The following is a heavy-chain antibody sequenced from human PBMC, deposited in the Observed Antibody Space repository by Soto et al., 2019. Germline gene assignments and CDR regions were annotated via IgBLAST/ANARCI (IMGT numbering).Heavy chain of an antibody. J-gene: IGHJ5*02. Sequence: TSETLSLTCTVSGGSISSYYWSWIRQPPGKGLEWIGYIYYSGSTNYNPSLKSRVTISVDTSKNQFSLKLSSVTAADTAVYYCARQDGDPLWWFDPWGQGTLVTSPQ. CDR1: GGSISSYY. CDR3: ARQDGDPLWWFDP. CDR2: IYYSGST. D-gene: IGHD4-17*01. V-gene: IGHV4-59*08.